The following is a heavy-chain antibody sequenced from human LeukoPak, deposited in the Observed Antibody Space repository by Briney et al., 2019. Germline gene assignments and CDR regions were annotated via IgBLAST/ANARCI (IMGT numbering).Heavy chain of an antibody. CDR3: ARGQARLAWFDP. CDR2: IYYSGRT. D-gene: IGHD6-19*01. Sequence: SETLSLTCTVYGGSISSSSYYWCWIRQPPGKGLEWIGSIYYSGRTYYNPSLKSRVTISVDTSKNQFSLKLRSVTAADMAVYYCARGQARLAWFDPWGQGTLVTVSS. CDR1: GGSISSSSYY. J-gene: IGHJ5*02. V-gene: IGHV4-39*07.